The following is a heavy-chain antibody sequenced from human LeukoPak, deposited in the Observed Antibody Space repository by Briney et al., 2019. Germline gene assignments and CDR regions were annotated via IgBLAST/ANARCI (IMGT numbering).Heavy chain of an antibody. D-gene: IGHD5-12*01. CDR2: ISWDGGST. Sequence: PGGSLRLSCAASGFTFDDYTMHWVRQAPGKGLEWVSLISWDGGSTYYADSVKGRFTISRDNSKNSLYLQMNSLRTEDTAVYYCAREYSGYDYAFDIWGQGTMVTVSS. J-gene: IGHJ3*02. CDR3: AREYSGYDYAFDI. V-gene: IGHV3-43*01. CDR1: GFTFDDYT.